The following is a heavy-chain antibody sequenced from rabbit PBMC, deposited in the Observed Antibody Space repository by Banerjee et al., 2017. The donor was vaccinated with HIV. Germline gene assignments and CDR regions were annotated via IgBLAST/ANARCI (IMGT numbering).Heavy chain of an antibody. J-gene: IGHJ4*01. CDR1: GFSFSSSYY. D-gene: IGHD8-1*01. Sequence: QSLEESGGDLVKPGASLTLTCTASGFSFSSSYYMCWVRQAPGKGLEWIACIYAGSSGSTYYASWAKGRFTISKTSSTTVTLQMTSLTAADTATYFCARGSYAGSSYYTDFMDYYFNLWGPGTLVTVS. V-gene: IGHV1S40*01. CDR3: ARGSYAGSSYYTDFMDYYFNL. CDR2: IYAGSSGST.